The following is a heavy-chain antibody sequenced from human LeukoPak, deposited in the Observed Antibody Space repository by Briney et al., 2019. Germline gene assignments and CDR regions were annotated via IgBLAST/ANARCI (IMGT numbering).Heavy chain of an antibody. CDR1: GFTFSSYS. CDR3: ARTTVVTPDY. D-gene: IGHD4-23*01. V-gene: IGHV3-48*04. CDR2: ISSSGSTI. J-gene: IGHJ4*02. Sequence: GGSLRLSCAASGFTFSSYSMNWVRQAPGKGLEWVSYISSSGSTIYYANSVKGRFTISRDNAKNSLYLQMNSLRAEDTAVYYCARTTVVTPDYWGQGTLVTVSS.